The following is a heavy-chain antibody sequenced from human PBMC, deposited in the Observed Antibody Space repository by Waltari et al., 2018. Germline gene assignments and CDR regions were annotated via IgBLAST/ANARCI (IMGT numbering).Heavy chain of an antibody. D-gene: IGHD6-19*01. J-gene: IGHJ4*02. CDR2: IYSGGST. Sequence: EVQLVESGGGLIQPGGSLRISCAASGFTVNNNYMSWVRQAPGKGLEWVSIIYSGGSTYDADSVKDRFLISRDNSKNTLYLQMNSLRAEDTAVYYCASANPDTTYSSGWYYYFDYWGQGTLVTVSS. V-gene: IGHV3-53*01. CDR1: GFTVNNNY. CDR3: ASANPDTTYSSGWYYYFDY.